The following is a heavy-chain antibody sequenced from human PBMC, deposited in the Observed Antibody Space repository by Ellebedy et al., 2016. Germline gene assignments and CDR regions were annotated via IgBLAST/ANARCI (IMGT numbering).Heavy chain of an antibody. V-gene: IGHV1-69*06. D-gene: IGHD2-21*01. CDR2: IVPLFGTT. CDR1: GDTLTSYV. J-gene: IGHJ3*02. Sequence: SVKVSCXASGDTLTSYVVNWVRQAPGEGLEWMGHIVPLFGTTNYAQKFQGRVTITADKSTRTDYMELTSLRSEDTAVYYCARRAYCGGDCYAFDMWGQGTLVIVSS. CDR3: ARRAYCGGDCYAFDM.